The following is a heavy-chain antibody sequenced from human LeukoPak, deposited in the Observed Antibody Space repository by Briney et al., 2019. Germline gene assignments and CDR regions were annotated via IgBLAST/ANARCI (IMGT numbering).Heavy chain of an antibody. D-gene: IGHD3-3*01. Sequence: GGSLRLSCAASGFTFSDYYMNWIRQAPGKGLEWVSYISSSGTTIYYADSVKGRFTISRDNAKNSLYLQMNSLRAEDTAVYYCARDGTYYDFWSGYGDAFDIWGQGTMVTVSS. J-gene: IGHJ3*02. CDR1: GFTFSDYY. CDR2: ISSSGTTI. CDR3: ARDGTYYDFWSGYGDAFDI. V-gene: IGHV3-11*04.